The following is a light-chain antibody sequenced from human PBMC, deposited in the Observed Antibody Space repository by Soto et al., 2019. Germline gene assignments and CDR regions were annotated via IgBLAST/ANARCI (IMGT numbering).Light chain of an antibody. CDR2: GAS. CDR3: QQRSNWPIT. V-gene: IGKV3-11*01. Sequence: EIVLTQSPGTLSLSPGERATLSCRASQSLSTNLAWYQQKPGQAPRLLIYGASTRATGIPARFSGSGSGADFTLTINNLEPEDFAVYYCQQRSNWPITFGQGTRLE. CDR1: QSLSTN. J-gene: IGKJ5*01.